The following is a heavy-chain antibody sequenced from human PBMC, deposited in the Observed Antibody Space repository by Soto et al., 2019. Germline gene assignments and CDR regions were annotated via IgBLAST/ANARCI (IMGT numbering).Heavy chain of an antibody. J-gene: IGHJ3*02. CDR2: TWNDGSHK. V-gene: IGHV3-33*01. Sequence: QVQLVESGGGVVQPGRSLRLSCVASGFTFSTYGMHWVRQAPGKGLEWVAMTWNDGSHKYYADPVKDRFTISRDNFKNTLYLEINSLRDEDSAVYDCTPELNDLQAFAIWGQGTMVTVSS. D-gene: IGHD1-1*01. CDR1: GFTFSTYG. CDR3: TPELNDLQAFAI.